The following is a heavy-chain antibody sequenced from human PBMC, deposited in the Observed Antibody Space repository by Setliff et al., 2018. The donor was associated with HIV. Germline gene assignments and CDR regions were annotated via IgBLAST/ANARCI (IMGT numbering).Heavy chain of an antibody. J-gene: IGHJ3*01. D-gene: IGHD1-26*01. CDR2: ISYNEYT. CDR1: GDPVNSHY. Sequence: SETLSLTCTVSGDPVNSHYWSWIRQPPGEGLEWIGHISYNEYTNYNPSLKSRVAISLDTSKKHFSLDLYSVTAADTAVYYCARDHNSGTLHAFDLWGQGTKVTVSS. V-gene: IGHV4-59*02. CDR3: ARDHNSGTLHAFDL.